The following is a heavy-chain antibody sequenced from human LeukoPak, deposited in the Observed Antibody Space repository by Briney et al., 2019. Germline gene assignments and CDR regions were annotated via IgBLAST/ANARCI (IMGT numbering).Heavy chain of an antibody. Sequence: GGSLRLSCAASGFTFSSYAMHWVRQAPGKGLEWVAVISYGGSNKYYADSVKGRFTISRDNSKNTLYLQMNSLRAEDTAVYYCARDRAPIEANDAFDIWGQGTMVTVSS. CDR1: GFTFSSYA. CDR2: ISYGGSNK. V-gene: IGHV3-30-3*01. J-gene: IGHJ3*02. CDR3: ARDRAPIEANDAFDI.